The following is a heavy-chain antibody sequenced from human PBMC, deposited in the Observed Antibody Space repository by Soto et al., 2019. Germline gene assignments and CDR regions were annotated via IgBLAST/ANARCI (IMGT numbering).Heavy chain of an antibody. Sequence: PSETLSLTCTVSGGSISSYYWSWIRQPPGKGLEWIGYIYYSGSTNYNPSLKSRVTISVDTSKNQFSLKLSSVTAADTAVYYCARWLAYCGGDCYYWFDPWGQGTLVTVSS. D-gene: IGHD2-21*02. CDR3: ARWLAYCGGDCYYWFDP. V-gene: IGHV4-59*01. CDR2: IYYSGST. CDR1: GGSISSYY. J-gene: IGHJ5*02.